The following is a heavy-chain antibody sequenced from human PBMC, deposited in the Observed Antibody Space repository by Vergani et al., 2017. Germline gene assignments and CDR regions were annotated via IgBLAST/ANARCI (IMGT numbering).Heavy chain of an antibody. CDR1: GYTFTSYY. V-gene: IGHV1-46*03. Sequence: QLVQSGPEVKKPGALVKVSCKASGYTFTSYYMHWVRQAPGQGLEWMGIINPSGGSTSYAQKFQGRVTMTRDTSTSTVYMELSSLRSEDTAVYYCASGGDCSGGSCYGFYYYYMDVWGKGTTVTVSS. CDR2: INPSGGST. J-gene: IGHJ6*03. D-gene: IGHD2-15*01. CDR3: ASGGDCSGGSCYGFYYYYMDV.